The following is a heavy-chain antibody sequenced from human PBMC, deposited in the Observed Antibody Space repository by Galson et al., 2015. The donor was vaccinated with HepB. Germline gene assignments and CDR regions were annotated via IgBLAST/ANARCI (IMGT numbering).Heavy chain of an antibody. CDR1: GYTFTSYG. CDR2: ISAYNGNT. Sequence: SVKVSCKASGYTFTSYGISWVRQAPGQGLEWMGWISAYNGNTNYAQKLQGRVTMTTDTSTSTAYMELRSLRSDDTAVYYCTRSGLFWGNRDTDAFDIWGQGTLVTVSS. CDR3: TRSGLFWGNRDTDAFDI. V-gene: IGHV1-18*01. D-gene: IGHD2/OR15-2a*01. J-gene: IGHJ3*02.